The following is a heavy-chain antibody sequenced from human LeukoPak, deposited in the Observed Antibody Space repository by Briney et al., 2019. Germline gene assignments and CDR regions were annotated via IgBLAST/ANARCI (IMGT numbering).Heavy chain of an antibody. J-gene: IGHJ6*02. CDR1: GGSISSGDYY. V-gene: IGHV4-30-4*01. CDR2: IYYSGST. Sequence: KTSQTLSLTCTVSGGSISSGDYYRSWIRQPPGKGLELIGYIYYSGSTYYNPSLKSRVTISVDTSKNQFSLKLSSVTAADMAVYFCARDSQGITMVRGALSYGMDVWGQGTTVSVSS. CDR3: ARDSQGITMVRGALSYGMDV. D-gene: IGHD3-10*01.